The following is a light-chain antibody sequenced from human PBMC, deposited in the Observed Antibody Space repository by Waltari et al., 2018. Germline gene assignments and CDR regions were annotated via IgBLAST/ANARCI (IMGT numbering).Light chain of an antibody. J-gene: IGKJ4*02. CDR2: DAS. Sequence: EIVMTQSPATLSVSPGERATLSCRASQSINTYVAWYQQKRGQTPRLLIYDASARATGIPARFSGSGSGTEFTLSISSLQSEDFAVYYCQQYKNWPLTFGGGTKVDI. CDR1: QSINTY. CDR3: QQYKNWPLT. V-gene: IGKV3-15*01.